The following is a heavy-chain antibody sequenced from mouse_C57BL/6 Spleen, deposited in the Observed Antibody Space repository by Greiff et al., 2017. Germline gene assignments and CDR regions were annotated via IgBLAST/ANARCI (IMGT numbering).Heavy chain of an antibody. D-gene: IGHD3-2*02. J-gene: IGHJ3*01. V-gene: IGHV14-4*01. Sequence: EVMLVESGAELVRPGASVKLSCTASGFNIKDDYMHWVKQRPEQGLEWIGWIDPENGDTEYASKFQGKATITADTSSNTAYLQLSSLTSEDTAVYYCTTEGSSGYGFAYWGQGTLVTVSA. CDR1: GFNIKDDY. CDR2: IDPENGDT. CDR3: TTEGSSGYGFAY.